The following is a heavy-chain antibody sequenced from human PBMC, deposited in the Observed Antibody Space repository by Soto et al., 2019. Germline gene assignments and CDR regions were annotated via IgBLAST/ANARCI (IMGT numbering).Heavy chain of an antibody. Sequence: GASVKVSCKASGGTFSSFAINWVRQAPGQGPEWMGWTIPILGTANYAQTFQGRVTIIADETTNTASLELTSLRSQDTAVYYCARGNGLDIWGQGTTVTDSS. CDR2: TIPILGTA. CDR1: GGTFSSFA. J-gene: IGHJ6*02. V-gene: IGHV1-69*11. CDR3: ARGNGLDI.